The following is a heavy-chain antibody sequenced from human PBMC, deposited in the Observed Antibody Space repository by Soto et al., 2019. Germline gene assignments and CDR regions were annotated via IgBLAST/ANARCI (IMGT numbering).Heavy chain of an antibody. CDR2: IIPIFGTA. CDR1: GGTFSSYA. Sequence: SVKVSCKASGGTFSSYAISWVRQAPGQGLEWMGGIIPIFGTANYAQKFQGRVTITADESTSTAYMELSSLRSEDTAVYYCARGIVGALSGYYYYGMDVWGQGTTVTVSS. CDR3: ARGIVGALSGYYYYGMDV. D-gene: IGHD1-26*01. V-gene: IGHV1-69*13. J-gene: IGHJ6*02.